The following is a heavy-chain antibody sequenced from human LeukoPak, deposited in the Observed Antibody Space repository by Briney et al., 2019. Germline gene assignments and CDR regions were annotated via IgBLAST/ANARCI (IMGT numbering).Heavy chain of an antibody. CDR3: AYDYYGSGSYYKGNWFDP. D-gene: IGHD3-10*01. J-gene: IGHJ5*02. CDR2: ISGSGGST. Sequence: PGGSLRLSRAASGFTFSIYAMSWVRQAPGKGLEWVSAISGSGGSTFYADSVKGRFTISRDNSKNTLYLQMNSLRAEDTAVYYCAYDYYGSGSYYKGNWFDPWGQGTLVTVSS. V-gene: IGHV3-23*01. CDR1: GFTFSIYA.